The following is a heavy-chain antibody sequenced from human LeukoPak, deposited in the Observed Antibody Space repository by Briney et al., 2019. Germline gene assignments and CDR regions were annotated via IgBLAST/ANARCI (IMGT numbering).Heavy chain of an antibody. CDR2: ISGSGDRL. CDR1: GFTFSYYQ. CDR3: TRNGDGHFDY. D-gene: IGHD7-27*01. V-gene: IGHV3-48*03. J-gene: IGHJ4*02. Sequence: QSGGSLRLSCAASGFTFSYYQMNWVRQAPGKGLEWVSFISGSGDRLHYADSVKGRFTISRDNAKNSLYLQMNSLRVEDTAVYYCTRNGDGHFDYWGQGTLVTVSS.